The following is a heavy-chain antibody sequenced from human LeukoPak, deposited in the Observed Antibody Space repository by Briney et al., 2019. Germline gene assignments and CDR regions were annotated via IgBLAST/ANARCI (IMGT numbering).Heavy chain of an antibody. V-gene: IGHV3-48*01. CDR2: ISSSSSTI. J-gene: IGHJ2*01. Sequence: GGSLRLSCAASGFTFSSYSMNWVRQAPGKGLEWVSYISSSSSTIYYADSVKGRFTISRDNAKNSLYLQMNSLRAEDTAVYYCARDGEEAGSYNPKVLSWYFDLWGRGALVTVSS. CDR3: ARDGEEAGSYNPKVLSWYFDL. D-gene: IGHD1-26*01. CDR1: GFTFSSYS.